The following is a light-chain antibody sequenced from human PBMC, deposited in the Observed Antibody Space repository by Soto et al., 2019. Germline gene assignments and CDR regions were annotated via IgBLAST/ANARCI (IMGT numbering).Light chain of an antibody. Sequence: SYELTQPPSVSVSPGQTASITCSGDKLGDKYACWYQQKPGQSPVLVIYQDSKRPSGIPERFSGSKSGNTATLTISGTQGMDEADYYCQAWDSSTVVFGGGTKLTVL. CDR2: QDS. CDR1: KLGDKY. J-gene: IGLJ2*01. CDR3: QAWDSSTVV. V-gene: IGLV3-1*01.